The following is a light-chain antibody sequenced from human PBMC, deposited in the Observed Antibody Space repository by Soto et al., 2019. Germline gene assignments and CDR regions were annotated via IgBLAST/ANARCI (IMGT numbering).Light chain of an antibody. J-gene: IGKJ2*01. CDR3: QPSQSSPYI. CDR1: QTIRTY. CDR2: AAS. V-gene: IGKV1-39*01. Sequence: DIQMTQSPSSLSASVGDRVTITCLASQTIRTYLNWYQQKPGKAPTLLIYAASSLQSRVPSRFSGSGSGTYFTLTISSLQPEYYATDFCQPSQSSPYIFGQGTKLQLK.